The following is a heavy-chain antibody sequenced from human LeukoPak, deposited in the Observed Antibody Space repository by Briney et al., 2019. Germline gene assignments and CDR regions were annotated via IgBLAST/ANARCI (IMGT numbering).Heavy chain of an antibody. V-gene: IGHV4-59*08. CDR2: IYYSGST. D-gene: IGHD5-24*01. CDR1: GGSISSYY. J-gene: IGHJ4*02. Sequence: PSETLSLTCTVSGGSISSYYWSWIRQPPGKGLEWIGYIYYSGSTNYNPSLKSRVTISVDTSKNQSSLKLSSVTAADTAVYYCARNRDGYNSFDYWGQGTLVTVSS. CDR3: ARNRDGYNSFDY.